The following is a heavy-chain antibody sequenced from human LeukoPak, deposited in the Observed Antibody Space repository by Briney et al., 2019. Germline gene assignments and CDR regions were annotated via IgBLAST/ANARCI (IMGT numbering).Heavy chain of an antibody. D-gene: IGHD5-24*01. CDR2: IYYSGST. Sequence: SETLSLTCTVSGGSGSSGSYYWSWIRQPPGKGLEWIGYIYYSGSTNYNPSLKSRVTISVDTSKNQFSLKLSSVTAADTAVYYCAQSRGDGYNLGISAFDIWGQGTMVTVSS. V-gene: IGHV4-61*01. J-gene: IGHJ3*02. CDR3: AQSRGDGYNLGISAFDI. CDR1: GGSGSSGSYY.